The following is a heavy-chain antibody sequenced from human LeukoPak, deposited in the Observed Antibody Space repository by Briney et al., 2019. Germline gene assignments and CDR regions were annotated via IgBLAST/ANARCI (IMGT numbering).Heavy chain of an antibody. D-gene: IGHD3-3*01. CDR3: ARDNGYYTGGIFDY. Sequence: SETLSLTCSVSGGSISTYYWSWIRQPPGKGLEWIGYIYYSGRTNYKPSLKTRVTMSVDTSKNQFSLKLSSVTAADTAVYYCARDNGYYTGGIFDYWGQGALVTVAS. V-gene: IGHV4-59*01. J-gene: IGHJ4*02. CDR2: IYYSGRT. CDR1: GGSISTYY.